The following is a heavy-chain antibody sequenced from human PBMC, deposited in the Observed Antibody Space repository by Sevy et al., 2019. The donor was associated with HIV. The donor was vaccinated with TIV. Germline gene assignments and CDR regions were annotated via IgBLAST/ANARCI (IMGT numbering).Heavy chain of an antibody. CDR2: IKQDESEK. J-gene: IGHJ4*02. CDR1: GFTFSSYW. Sequence: GGSLRLSCEISGFTFSSYWMSWLRQAPGKGLEWVANIKQDESEKYYVASVKGRFTISRDNAKNSVYLQMNSLRPEDTAIYYCARGNSGSFDYWGQGTLVTVSS. CDR3: ARGNSGSFDY. V-gene: IGHV3-7*04. D-gene: IGHD3-22*01.